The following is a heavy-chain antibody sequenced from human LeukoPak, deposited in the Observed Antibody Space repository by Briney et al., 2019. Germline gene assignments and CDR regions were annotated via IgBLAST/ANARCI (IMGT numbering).Heavy chain of an antibody. Sequence: SQTLSLTCTVSGGSISSSSYYWGWIRQPPGKGLEWIGSIYYSGSTYYNPSLKSRVTVSVDTSKNQFSLKLSSVTAADTAVYYCASIKWESFDYWGQGTLVTVSS. V-gene: IGHV4-39*01. J-gene: IGHJ4*02. D-gene: IGHD1-26*01. CDR1: GGSISSSSYY. CDR3: ASIKWESFDY. CDR2: IYYSGST.